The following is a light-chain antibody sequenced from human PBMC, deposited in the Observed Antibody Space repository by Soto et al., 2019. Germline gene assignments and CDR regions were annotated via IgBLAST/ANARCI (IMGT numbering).Light chain of an antibody. CDR1: QSVYTY. V-gene: IGKV3-11*01. Sequence: EIVLTQSPATLSLSPGERATLSCRASQSVYTYLAWYQQKPGQAPRLLIYDASKRATGIPARFGGSGSGTDFTLTISSLGPEDFAVYYCQQRTNWPPTWTFGQGTKVEIK. CDR2: DAS. J-gene: IGKJ1*01. CDR3: QQRTNWPPTWT.